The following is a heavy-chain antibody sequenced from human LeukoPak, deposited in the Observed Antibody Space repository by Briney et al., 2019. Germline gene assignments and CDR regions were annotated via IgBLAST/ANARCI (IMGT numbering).Heavy chain of an antibody. D-gene: IGHD3-10*01. V-gene: IGHV4-39*01. J-gene: IGHJ5*02. CDR1: GGSISSSSYY. Sequence: SETLSLTCTVSGGSISSSSYYWGWIRQPPGKGLEWIGSIYYGGSTYYNPSLKSRVTISVDTSKNQFSLKLSSVTAADTAVYYCSTTGNIWFGELLGWFDPWGQGTLVTVSS. CDR3: STTGNIWFGELLGWFDP. CDR2: IYYGGST.